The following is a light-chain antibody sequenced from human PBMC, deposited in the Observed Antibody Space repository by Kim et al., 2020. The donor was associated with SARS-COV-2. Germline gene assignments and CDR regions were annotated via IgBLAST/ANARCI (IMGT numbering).Light chain of an antibody. Sequence: PRQTASRTRSGDKLGDKYARWYNTEPGQSPVLVNDGDTKPPSGIPGAFSGSNAGNTATLTISGTQAMDEADYYWQAWDTSTGVFGGGTKLTVL. J-gene: IGLJ3*02. CDR3: QAWDTSTGV. CDR1: KLGDKY. CDR2: GDT. V-gene: IGLV3-1*01.